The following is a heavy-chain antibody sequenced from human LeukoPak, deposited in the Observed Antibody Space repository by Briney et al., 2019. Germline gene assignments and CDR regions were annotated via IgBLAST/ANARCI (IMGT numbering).Heavy chain of an antibody. V-gene: IGHV3-7*01. D-gene: IGHD1-26*01. CDR1: GFTFNKSW. CDR3: ARDRVGATHSGAFDY. CDR2: IKEDGTQK. Sequence: GGSLRLSCAASGFTFNKSWMSWVRQAPGKGPEWVANIKEDGTQKYYVDSVKGRFTISRDNAKNSLYLQMNSLRAEDTAVYYCARDRVGATHSGAFDYWGQGTLVTVSS. J-gene: IGHJ4*02.